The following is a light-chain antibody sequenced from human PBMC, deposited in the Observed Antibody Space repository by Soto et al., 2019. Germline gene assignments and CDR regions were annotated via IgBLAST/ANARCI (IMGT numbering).Light chain of an antibody. CDR2: GAS. Sequence: EIVLPQSPCTLSLSPGERSTLSCSSSQSVSNYYLAWYQQKPGQAPRLLIYGASNRATGIPDRFSGSGSGTEFTLTISSLQSEDFAVYYCQQYNNWPQTFGQGTKVDIK. J-gene: IGKJ1*01. CDR3: QQYNNWPQT. CDR1: QSVSNY. V-gene: IGKV3D-15*01.